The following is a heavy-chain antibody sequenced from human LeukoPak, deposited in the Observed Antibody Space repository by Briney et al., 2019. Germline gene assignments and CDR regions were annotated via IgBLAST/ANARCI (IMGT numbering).Heavy chain of an antibody. CDR1: GYSFTSYW. V-gene: IGHV5-51*01. Sequence: GESLKISCKGSGYSFTSYWIGWVRQMPGKGLEWMGIIYPGDSDTRYSPSFQGQVTISADKSISTAYLQWSSLKASDTAMYYCARLEYSSGWYDPDAFDIWGQGTMVTVSS. D-gene: IGHD6-19*01. J-gene: IGHJ3*02. CDR3: ARLEYSSGWYDPDAFDI. CDR2: IYPGDSDT.